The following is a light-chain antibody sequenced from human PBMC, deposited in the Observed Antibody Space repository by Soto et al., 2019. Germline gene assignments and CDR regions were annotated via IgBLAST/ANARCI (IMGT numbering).Light chain of an antibody. CDR1: QSVSSN. CDR3: QQYNNWPYT. V-gene: IGKV3-15*01. J-gene: IGKJ2*01. Sequence: EIVMTQSPATLSVSPGERATLSCRAGQSVSSNLAWYQQKPGQAPRLLIYGASTRATGIPARFSGSGSGTEFILTISSLQSEDFAVYYCQQYNNWPYTFGQGTKLEIK. CDR2: GAS.